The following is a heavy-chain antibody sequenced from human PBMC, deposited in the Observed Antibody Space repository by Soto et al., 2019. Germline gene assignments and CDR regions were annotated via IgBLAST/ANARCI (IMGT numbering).Heavy chain of an antibody. Sequence: VQLVESGGGLVKPGGSLRLSCAASGFTFSSYSMNWVRQAPGKGLEWVSSISSSSSYIYYADSVKGRFTISRDNAKNSLYLQMNSLRAEDTAVYYCARDPYYDFWSGYYVYVYYYYYMDVWGKGTTVTVSS. J-gene: IGHJ6*03. V-gene: IGHV3-21*01. CDR1: GFTFSSYS. D-gene: IGHD3-3*01. CDR2: ISSSSSYI. CDR3: ARDPYYDFWSGYYVYVYYYYYMDV.